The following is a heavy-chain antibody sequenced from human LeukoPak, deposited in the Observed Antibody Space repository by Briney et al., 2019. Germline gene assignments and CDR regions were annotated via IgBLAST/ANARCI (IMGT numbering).Heavy chain of an antibody. D-gene: IGHD2/OR15-2a*01. CDR3: AKGRAARGRGNYFYMDV. Sequence: GGSLRLSCAASGFTFDDYAMHWVRQASGKGLEGVSHITWDGGSTHYADSVEGRFTISRDNRENSLYLQMNSLRPEDTALYYCAKGRAARGRGNYFYMDVWGKGTTVTVSS. J-gene: IGHJ6*03. CDR1: GFTFDDYA. CDR2: ITWDGGST. V-gene: IGHV3-43D*03.